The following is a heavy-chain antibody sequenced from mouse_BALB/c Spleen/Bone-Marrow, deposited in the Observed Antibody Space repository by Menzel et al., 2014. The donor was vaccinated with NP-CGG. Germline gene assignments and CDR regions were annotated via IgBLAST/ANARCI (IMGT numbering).Heavy chain of an antibody. CDR3: TRDGHNYYAMDY. CDR2: INPSNGGT. J-gene: IGHJ4*01. CDR1: GYTFTTYY. Sequence: QVQLKQSGAELVKPGTSVRLSCKASGYTFTTYYIYWVKQRAGQGLGWIGEINPSNGGTNFNEKYKSKATLTVDKSSSTSYMQLSSLTSEDSAVYYCTRDGHNYYAMDYWGQGTSVTVSS. D-gene: IGHD2-3*01. V-gene: IGHV1-53*01.